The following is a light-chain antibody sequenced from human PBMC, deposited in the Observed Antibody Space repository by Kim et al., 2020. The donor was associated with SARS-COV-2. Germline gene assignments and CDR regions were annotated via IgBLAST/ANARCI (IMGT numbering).Light chain of an antibody. Sequence: RATIPSLSSRGITYYLALYQQKPVKVPELLIYGASTLHSAVPSLFSGSGAGTDFTLTISSLQPDDVRTYYCQKYDSAPFTFGVGTKVDIK. V-gene: IGKV1-27*01. CDR1: RGITYY. CDR3: QKYDSAPFT. J-gene: IGKJ4*01. CDR2: GAS.